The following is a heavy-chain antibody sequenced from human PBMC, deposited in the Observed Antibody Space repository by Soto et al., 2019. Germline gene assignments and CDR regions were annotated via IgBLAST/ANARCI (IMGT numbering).Heavy chain of an antibody. CDR3: ARSWVTGKGGIDV. CDR2: INXYTGNX. CDR1: GGGLSIYA. V-gene: IGHV1-18*01. D-gene: IGHD3-16*01. J-gene: IGHJ6*02. Sequence: XVKVSCKASGGGLSIYAISWVRQAPGQXLEWMGWINXYTGNXTYAQKLQGRVXMTKDTSTXTAYLDLWTLISDDTAVYYCARSWVTGKGGIDVWGQRTTVTVYS.